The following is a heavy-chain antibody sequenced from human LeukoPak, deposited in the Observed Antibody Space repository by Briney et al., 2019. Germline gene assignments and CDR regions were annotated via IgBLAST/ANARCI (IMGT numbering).Heavy chain of an antibody. D-gene: IGHD3-9*01. CDR3: ARVAVHYDILTGYYSSYYFDY. CDR2: ISAYNGNT. J-gene: IGHJ4*02. V-gene: IGHV1-18*03. CDR1: GYTFTSYG. Sequence: ASVKVSCKASGYTFTSYGISWVRQAPGQGLEWMGWISAYNGNTNYAQKLQGRVTMTTDTSASTAYMELSSLRSEDMAVYYCARVAVHYDILTGYYSSYYFDYWGQGTLVTVSS.